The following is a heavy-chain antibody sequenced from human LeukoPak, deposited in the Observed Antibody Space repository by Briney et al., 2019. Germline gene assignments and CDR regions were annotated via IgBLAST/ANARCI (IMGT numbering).Heavy chain of an antibody. CDR2: INHSGST. Sequence: SETLSLTCAVYGGSFSGYYWSWIRQPPGKWLEWIGEINHSGSTNYNPSLKSRVTISVDTSKNQFSLKLSSVTAADTAVYYCARDSSLTAAGPSNWFDPWGQGTLVTVSS. D-gene: IGHD6-13*01. J-gene: IGHJ5*02. CDR1: GGSFSGYY. V-gene: IGHV4-34*01. CDR3: ARDSSLTAAGPSNWFDP.